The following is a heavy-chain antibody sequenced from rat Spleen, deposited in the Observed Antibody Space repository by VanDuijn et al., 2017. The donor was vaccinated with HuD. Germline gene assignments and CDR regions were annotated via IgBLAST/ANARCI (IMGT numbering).Heavy chain of an antibody. CDR1: GYSITSSYR. D-gene: IGHD4-4*01. Sequence: EVQLQESGPGLVKPSQSLSLTCSVTGYSITSSYRWNWIRKFPGDKLEWMGYINSAGSTNYNPSLKSRISITRDTSKNQFFLQVNSVTTEDTATYYCARERERGYYFDYWGQGVMVTVSS. CDR2: INSAGST. CDR3: ARERERGYYFDY. J-gene: IGHJ2*01. V-gene: IGHV3-3*01.